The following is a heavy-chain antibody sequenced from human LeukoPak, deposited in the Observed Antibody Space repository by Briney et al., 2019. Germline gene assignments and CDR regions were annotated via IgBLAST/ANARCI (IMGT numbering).Heavy chain of an antibody. J-gene: IGHJ4*02. V-gene: IGHV3-21*06. Sequence: SGGSLRLSCAASGFTFSIYSMNWVRQAPGKGLEWVSSISSSSGSIYYADSVKGRFTVSRDNAKNSLYLQMNSLRAEDTAVYYCARVNAELRLGELSLWGQGTLVTVSS. CDR2: ISSSSGSI. D-gene: IGHD3-16*02. CDR3: ARVNAELRLGELSL. CDR1: GFTFSIYS.